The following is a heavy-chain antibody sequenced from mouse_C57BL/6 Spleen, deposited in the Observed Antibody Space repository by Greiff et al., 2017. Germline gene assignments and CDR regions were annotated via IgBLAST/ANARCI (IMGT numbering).Heavy chain of an antibody. CDR1: GYSITSGYY. CDR3: ARENWDVYYYAMDY. D-gene: IGHD4-1*01. V-gene: IGHV3-6*01. CDR2: ISYDGSN. Sequence: DVQLQESGPGLVKPSQSLSLTCSVTGYSITSGYYWNWIRQFPGNKLEWMGYISYDGSNNYNPSLKNRISITRDTSKNQFFLKLNSVTTEDTATYYCARENWDVYYYAMDYWGQGTSVTVSS. J-gene: IGHJ4*01.